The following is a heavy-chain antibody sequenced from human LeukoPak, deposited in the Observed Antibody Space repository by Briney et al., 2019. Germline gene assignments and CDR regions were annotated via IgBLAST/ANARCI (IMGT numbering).Heavy chain of an antibody. CDR1: GYTFTSYY. CDR3: ARDVSRTHSSGWSDFDY. J-gene: IGHJ4*02. Sequence: ASVKVSCKASGYTFTSYYMHWVRQAPGQGLEWMGIINPSGGSTSYAQKFQGRVTMTRDMSTSTVYMELSSLRSEDTAVYYCARDVSRTHSSGWSDFDYWGQGTLVTVSA. D-gene: IGHD6-19*01. CDR2: INPSGGST. V-gene: IGHV1-46*01.